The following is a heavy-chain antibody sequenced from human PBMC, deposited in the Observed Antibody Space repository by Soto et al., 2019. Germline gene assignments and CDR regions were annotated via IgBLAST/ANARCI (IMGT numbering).Heavy chain of an antibody. CDR3: ARVHSSGWFKVDY. J-gene: IGHJ4*02. D-gene: IGHD6-19*01. Sequence: EVQLVESGGGLVQPGGSLRLSCAASGFTFSSSSMNWVRQAPGKGLEWVSYISSSSSTINYADSVRGRFTISRDNAKNSLYLQMNSLRNEDTAVCYCARVHSSGWFKVDYWGQGTLVTVSS. CDR2: ISSSSSTI. CDR1: GFTFSSSS. V-gene: IGHV3-48*02.